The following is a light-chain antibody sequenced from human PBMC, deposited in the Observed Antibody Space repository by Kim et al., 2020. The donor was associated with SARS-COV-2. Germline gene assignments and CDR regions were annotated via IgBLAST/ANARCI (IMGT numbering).Light chain of an antibody. J-gene: IGKJ1*01. CDR2: KAS. Sequence: ASVGDRVTITCRASQSIGTWLAWYQQKPEKVPKLLIYKASTLEGVVPSRFSGSGSGTEFTLTISSLQPDDFATYYCQQSNNYPWTFGQGTKVDIK. CDR3: QQSNNYPWT. CDR1: QSIGTW. V-gene: IGKV1-5*03.